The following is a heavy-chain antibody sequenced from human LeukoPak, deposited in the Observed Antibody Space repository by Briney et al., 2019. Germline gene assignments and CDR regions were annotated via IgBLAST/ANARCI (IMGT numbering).Heavy chain of an antibody. Sequence: KSSQTLSLTCTVSGGSISSGGYYWSWIRQHPGKGLEWIGYIYYSGSTYYNPSLKSRVTISVDTSKSQFSLKLSSVTAADTAVYYCAMYCSSTSCYQAVFDPWGQGTLVTVSS. D-gene: IGHD2-2*01. J-gene: IGHJ5*02. CDR2: IYYSGST. CDR3: AMYCSSTSCYQAVFDP. CDR1: GGSISSGGYY. V-gene: IGHV4-31*03.